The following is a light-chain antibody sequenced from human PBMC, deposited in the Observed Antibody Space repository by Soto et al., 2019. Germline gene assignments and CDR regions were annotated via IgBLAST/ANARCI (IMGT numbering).Light chain of an antibody. V-gene: IGKV1-16*02. CDR3: LQYAIYPFT. J-gene: IGKJ3*01. CDR1: QGVGKS. Sequence: DIQMTQSPSSLSASVGDRVTITCRASQGVGKSLVWIQQKPGRAPKRLIYGASILQSGVPSEFSGSGSRTNFTLTNSSLQPDDFETYYCLQYAIYPFTFGPGTKVEVK. CDR2: GAS.